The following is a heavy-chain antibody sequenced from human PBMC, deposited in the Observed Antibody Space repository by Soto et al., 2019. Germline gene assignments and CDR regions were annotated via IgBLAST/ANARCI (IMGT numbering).Heavy chain of an antibody. D-gene: IGHD2-8*01. CDR1: GFTFSSYG. Sequence: PGGSLRLSCAASGFTFSSYGMHWVRQAPGKGLEWVAGIWYDGSNKYYTDSVKGRFTISRDNSKNTLYLQVSSLRAEDTAVYYCARDELMMYAPGGYWGQGTLVTVSS. J-gene: IGHJ4*02. V-gene: IGHV3-33*01. CDR2: IWYDGSNK. CDR3: ARDELMMYAPGGY.